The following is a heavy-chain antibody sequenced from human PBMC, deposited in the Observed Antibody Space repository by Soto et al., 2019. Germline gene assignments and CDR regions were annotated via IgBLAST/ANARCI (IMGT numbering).Heavy chain of an antibody. V-gene: IGHV1-18*04. CDR2: TSSYNRYT. CDR3: ARAYDYGGNSDY. J-gene: IGHJ4*02. CDR1: GYTFITYG. D-gene: IGHD4-17*01. Sequence: QVQLVQSGAEVKKPGASLKVSCKTSGYTFITYGISWVRQAPGQGLEWMGWTSSYNRYTKYAQKFQGRATMTTDTSTSTAYMELRSLRSDDTAVYYCARAYDYGGNSDYWGQGTLVTVSS.